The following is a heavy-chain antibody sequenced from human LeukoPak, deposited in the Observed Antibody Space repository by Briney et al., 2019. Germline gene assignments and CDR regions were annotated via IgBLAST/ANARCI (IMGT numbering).Heavy chain of an antibody. CDR2: IIPIFGTA. J-gene: IGHJ6*03. CDR3: ARTTEGYAGGPGYSYYYYMDV. D-gene: IGHD5-12*01. CDR1: GCTFSSYP. V-gene: IGHV1-69*06. Sequence: GSSVKVSCQASGCTFSSYPISWVRQAPGQGLEWMGGIIPIFGTANYAQKFQGRVTITADRSTSTGYMELSSLRSEDTAVYYCARTTEGYAGGPGYSYYYYMDVWGKGTTVTISS.